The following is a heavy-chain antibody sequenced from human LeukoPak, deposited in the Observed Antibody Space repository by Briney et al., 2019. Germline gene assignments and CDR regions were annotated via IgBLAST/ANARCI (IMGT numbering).Heavy chain of an antibody. Sequence: RPGGSLRLSCAASGFSFSSESMNWVRQAPGKGLEWVSHISSRSTLIYFADSVKGRFTISRDNAKNSVYLQMNSLRAEDTAVYYCAKPIWDGYLYYYYGMDVWGQGTTVTVSS. J-gene: IGHJ6*02. CDR1: GFSFSSES. CDR3: AKPIWDGYLYYYYGMDV. V-gene: IGHV3-48*04. CDR2: ISSRSTLI. D-gene: IGHD5-24*01.